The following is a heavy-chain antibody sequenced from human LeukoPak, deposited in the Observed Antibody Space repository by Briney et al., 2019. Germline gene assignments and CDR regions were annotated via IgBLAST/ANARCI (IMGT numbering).Heavy chain of an antibody. Sequence: ASVKVSCKASGYTFTGYYMHWVRQAPGQGLEWMGWINPNSGGTNYAQKFQGRVTMTRDTSISTAYMELSRLRSDDTAVYYCARGPYSSSLDPHFYYYYMDVWGKGTTVTVSS. D-gene: IGHD6-6*01. CDR1: GYTFTGYY. CDR3: ARGPYSSSLDPHFYYYYMDV. CDR2: INPNSGGT. J-gene: IGHJ6*03. V-gene: IGHV1-2*02.